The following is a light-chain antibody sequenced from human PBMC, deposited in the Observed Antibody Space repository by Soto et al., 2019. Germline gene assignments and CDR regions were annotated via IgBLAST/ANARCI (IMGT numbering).Light chain of an antibody. V-gene: IGKV3-15*01. CDR3: QQYERWPPLN. Sequence: TESPASLSVSPGERVTLSCRASQSVRSELAWYQQKSGQPPRLLIYGASTRATGIPARFSGSGSGTEFTLTINDLQSEDFAVYYCQQYERWPPLNCGGGNTGAIK. CDR1: QSVRSE. CDR2: GAS. J-gene: IGKJ4*01.